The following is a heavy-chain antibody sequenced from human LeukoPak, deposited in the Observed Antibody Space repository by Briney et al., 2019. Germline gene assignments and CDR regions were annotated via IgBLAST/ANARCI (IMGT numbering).Heavy chain of an antibody. CDR2: IYYSGST. V-gene: IGHV4-59*01. CDR3: ARDSLGYWYFDL. CDR1: GGSISSYY. Sequence: RSSETLSLTCTVSGGSISSYYWSWIRQPPGKGLEWIGYIYYSGSTNYNPSLKSRVTISVDTSKNQFSLKLSSVTAADTAVYYCARDSLGYWYFDLWGRGTLVTVSS. J-gene: IGHJ2*01.